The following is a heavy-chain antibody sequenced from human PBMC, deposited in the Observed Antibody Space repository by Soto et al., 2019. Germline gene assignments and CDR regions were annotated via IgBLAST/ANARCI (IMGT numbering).Heavy chain of an antibody. V-gene: IGHV3-33*03. CDR3: SKDTGAVGCPDY. Sequence: QLVEPGGGVVQPGRSLRLPCAASGFTFSTYGMHWVRQAPGKGLEWVAVICSDGTNKYYADSVVGRFTISRDNSKNTLYLQMNSLGAEDTAVYYCSKDTGAVGCPDYWGQGTLVTVSS. J-gene: IGHJ4*02. CDR1: GFTFSTYG. CDR2: ICSDGTNK. D-gene: IGHD1-26*01.